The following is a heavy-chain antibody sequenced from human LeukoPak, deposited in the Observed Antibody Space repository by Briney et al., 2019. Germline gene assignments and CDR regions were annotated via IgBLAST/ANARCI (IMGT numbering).Heavy chain of an antibody. Sequence: SETLSLTCTVSGGSISSYYWSWIRQPPGKGLEWIGYIYYSGSTNYNPSLKSRVTISVGTSKNQFSLKLSSVTAADTAVYYCARAYSDYVSFDYWGQGTLVTVSS. CDR3: ARAYSDYVSFDY. CDR1: GGSISSYY. V-gene: IGHV4-59*12. CDR2: IYYSGST. D-gene: IGHD3-10*02. J-gene: IGHJ4*02.